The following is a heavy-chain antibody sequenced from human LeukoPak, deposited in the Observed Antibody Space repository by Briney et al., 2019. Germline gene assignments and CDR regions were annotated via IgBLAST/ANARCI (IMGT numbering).Heavy chain of an antibody. CDR1: GFTFSSYG. J-gene: IGHJ4*02. Sequence: PGGSLRLSCAASGFTFSSYGMHWVRQAPGKGLEWVAVISYDGSNKYYADSVKGRFTISRDNSKNTLYLQMNSLRAEDTAVYYCARSSGRDGYNFLGWGQGTLVTVSS. V-gene: IGHV3-30*03. CDR3: ARSSGRDGYNFLG. D-gene: IGHD5-24*01. CDR2: ISYDGSNK.